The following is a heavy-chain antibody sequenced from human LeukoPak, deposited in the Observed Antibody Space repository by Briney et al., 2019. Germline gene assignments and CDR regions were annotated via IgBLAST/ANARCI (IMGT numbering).Heavy chain of an antibody. Sequence: ASVKVSCKVSGYTLTELSMYWVRQAPGKGLEWMGGFDPEDGETIYAQKFQGRVTMTEDTSTDTAYMELSSLRSEDTAVYYCATDGPYTAMVKGGDYWGQGTLVTVSS. CDR2: FDPEDGET. CDR1: GYTLTELS. CDR3: ATDGPYTAMVKGGDY. J-gene: IGHJ4*02. V-gene: IGHV1-24*01. D-gene: IGHD5-18*01.